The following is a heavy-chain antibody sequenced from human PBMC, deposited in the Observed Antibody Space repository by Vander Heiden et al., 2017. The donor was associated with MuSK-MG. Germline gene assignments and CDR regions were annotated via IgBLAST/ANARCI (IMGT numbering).Heavy chain of an antibody. CDR1: GFTFSSHT. CDR3: AGGGREQWVVWGIDY. D-gene: IGHD6-19*01. CDR2: ISSSSDYI. V-gene: IGHV3-21*01. Sequence: EVQLVESGGGLVKPGGSLRLSCAASGFTFSSHTMNWVRQAPGKGLEWVSSISSSSDYIYYADSVKGRFTISRDNAKNSLYLQMNSLRAEDTAVYYCAGGGREQWVVWGIDYWGQGTLVTVSS. J-gene: IGHJ4*02.